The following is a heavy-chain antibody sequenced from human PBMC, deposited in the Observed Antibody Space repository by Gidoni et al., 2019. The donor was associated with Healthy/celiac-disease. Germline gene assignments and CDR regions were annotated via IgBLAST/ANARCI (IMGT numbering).Heavy chain of an antibody. J-gene: IGHJ4*02. CDR2: IKQDGSEK. CDR3: ASHSLWDY. V-gene: IGHV3-7*01. D-gene: IGHD2-21*01. CDR1: GFTFGSYG. Sequence: EVQLVESGGGLVQPVGSLRLSCAPPGFTFGSYGMSGVRQAPGKGLDRVANIKQDGSEKYYVDSVKGRFTISRDNAKNSLYLQRNSLRDEDMAVYYCASHSLWDYWGQGTLVTVSS.